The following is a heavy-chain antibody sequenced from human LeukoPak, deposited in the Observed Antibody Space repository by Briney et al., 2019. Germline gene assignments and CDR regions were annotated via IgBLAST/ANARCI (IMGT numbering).Heavy chain of an antibody. CDR1: GYTLTELS. CDR3: ATANDMVYYFDY. V-gene: IGHV1-24*01. CDR2: FDPEDGET. J-gene: IGHJ4*02. Sequence: ASVRVSCKVSGYTLTELSMHWVRQAPGKGLEWMGGFDPEDGETIYAQKFQGRVTMTEDTSTDTAYMELSSLRSEDTAVYYCATANDMVYYFDYWGQGTLVTVSS. D-gene: IGHD3-10*01.